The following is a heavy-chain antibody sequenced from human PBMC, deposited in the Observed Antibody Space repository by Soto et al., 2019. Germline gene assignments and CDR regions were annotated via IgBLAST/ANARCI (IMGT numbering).Heavy chain of an antibody. CDR1: GGSISSGGYY. CDR2: IYYSGST. V-gene: IGHV4-31*03. CDR3: ARVENTDIVAVPAAIEWFDP. J-gene: IGHJ5*02. Sequence: SETLSLTCTVSGGSISSGGYYWSWIRQHPGKGLEWIGYIYYSGSTYYNPSLKSRATISVDTSKNQFSLKLSSVTAADTAVYYCARVENTDIVAVPAAIEWFDPWGQGTLVTVSS. D-gene: IGHD2-2*02.